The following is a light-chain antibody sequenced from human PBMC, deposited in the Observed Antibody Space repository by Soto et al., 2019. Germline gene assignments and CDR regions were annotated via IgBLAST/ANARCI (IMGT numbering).Light chain of an antibody. CDR1: QDISDH. CDR2: DAL. Sequence: DIQMTQSPSSLSASVGDRVTITCRASQDISDHLAWFQQKPGKPPKSLIYDALSLQSGVPSKFSGSGSGTDFSLTISSLYTEDVATYYCEQYHNYPVTFGGGTKVEIK. V-gene: IGKV1-16*02. J-gene: IGKJ4*01. CDR3: EQYHNYPVT.